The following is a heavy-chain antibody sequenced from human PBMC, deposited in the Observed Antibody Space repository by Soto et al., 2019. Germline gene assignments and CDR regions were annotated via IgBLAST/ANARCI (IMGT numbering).Heavy chain of an antibody. CDR3: ARGLGYCSGGSCSSD. CDR1: GYAFTGYD. D-gene: IGHD2-15*01. J-gene: IGHJ4*02. CDR2: INPNSGGT. Sequence: ASVKVSCKASGYAFTGYDIHWVRQTPGQGLEWMGWINPNSGGTNYAQKFQGRVTMTRDTSISTAYMELSRLRSDDTAVYYCARGLGYCSGGSCSSDWGQGTLVTVSS. V-gene: IGHV1-2*02.